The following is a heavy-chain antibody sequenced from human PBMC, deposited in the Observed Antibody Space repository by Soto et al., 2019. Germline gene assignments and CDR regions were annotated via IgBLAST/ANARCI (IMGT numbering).Heavy chain of an antibody. V-gene: IGHV3-11*01. Sequence: QVQLVESGGGLVKPGGSLRLSCAASGFTFSDYSMSWIRKAPGKGLEWVSYISSSGSTIYYADSVKGRFTISTDNAKTSLYLKMNSLRSEDTAVYYYARDCSSTSCSSSVVRATIDAFDICGEGTMVTVSS. CDR1: GFTFSDYS. CDR2: ISSSGSTI. J-gene: IGHJ3*02. CDR3: ARDCSSTSCSSSVVRATIDAFDI. D-gene: IGHD2-2*01.